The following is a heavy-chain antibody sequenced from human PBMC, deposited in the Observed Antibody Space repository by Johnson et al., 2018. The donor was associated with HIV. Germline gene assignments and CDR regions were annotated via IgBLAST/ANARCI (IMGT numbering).Heavy chain of an antibody. D-gene: IGHD4-17*01. V-gene: IGHV3-48*04. Sequence: MLLVESGGGLVQPGGSLRLSCAASGFTVSSNYMSWVREAPGKGLEWVSGISWNSGSIGYADSVKGRFTISRDNAKNSLYLQLNSLRADDTAVYFCARDRFGDSDAFDIWGQGTMVTVSS. J-gene: IGHJ3*02. CDR3: ARDRFGDSDAFDI. CDR2: ISWNSGSI. CDR1: GFTVSSNY.